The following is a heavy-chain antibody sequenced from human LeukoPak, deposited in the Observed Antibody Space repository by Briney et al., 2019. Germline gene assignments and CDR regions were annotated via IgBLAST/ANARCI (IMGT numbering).Heavy chain of an antibody. V-gene: IGHV3-23*01. CDR1: GFTFSSYA. J-gene: IGHJ3*02. D-gene: IGHD3-22*01. CDR3: AKEAGQDYYDSSGYYNDAFDI. CDR2: ISGSGGST. Sequence: GGSLRLSCAASGFTFSSYAMSWVRQAPGKGLEWVSAISGSGGSTYYADSVKGRFTISRDNSKNTLYLQMNSLRAEDTAVYYRAKEAGQDYYDSSGYYNDAFDIWGQGTMVTVSS.